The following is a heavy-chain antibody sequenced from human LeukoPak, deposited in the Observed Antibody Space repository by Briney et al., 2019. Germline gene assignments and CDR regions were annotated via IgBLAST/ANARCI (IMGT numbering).Heavy chain of an antibody. J-gene: IGHJ4*02. CDR1: GGTFSSYA. V-gene: IGHV1-69*01. CDR2: IIPIFGTA. D-gene: IGHD3-9*01. CDR3: ARPNPSVRYFALYYFDY. Sequence: ASVKVSCKASGGTFSSYAISWVRQAPGQGLEWMGGIIPIFGTANYAQKFQGRVTITADESTSTAYMELSSLRSEDTAVYYCARPNPSVRYFALYYFDYWGQGTLVTVSS.